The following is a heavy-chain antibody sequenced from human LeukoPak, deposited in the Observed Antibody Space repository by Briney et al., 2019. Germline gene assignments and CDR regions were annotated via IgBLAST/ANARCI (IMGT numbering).Heavy chain of an antibody. D-gene: IGHD6-13*01. CDR3: ARLQRTIRIAAAGTNYFDY. J-gene: IGHJ4*02. CDR2: IYYSGST. Sequence: TSETLSLTCTVSGGSISSSSYYWGWIRQPPGKGLEWIGSIYYSGSTYYNPSLKSRVTISVDTSKNQFSLKLSSVTAADTAVYYCARLQRTIRIAAAGTNYFDYWGQGTPVTVSS. CDR1: GGSISSSSYY. V-gene: IGHV4-39*01.